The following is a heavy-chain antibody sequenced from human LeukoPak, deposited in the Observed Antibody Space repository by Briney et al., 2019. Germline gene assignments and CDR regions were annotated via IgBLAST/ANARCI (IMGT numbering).Heavy chain of an antibody. D-gene: IGHD6-19*01. CDR1: GGSISSSSYY. J-gene: IGHJ5*02. Sequence: SETLSLTCTVSGGSISSSSYYWGWIRQPPGKGLEWIGSIYYSGSTYYNPSLKSRVTIPVDTSKNQFSLKLRSVTAADTAVYYCARGQARLAWFDPWGQGTLVTVSS. CDR2: IYYSGST. CDR3: ARGQARLAWFDP. V-gene: IGHV4-39*07.